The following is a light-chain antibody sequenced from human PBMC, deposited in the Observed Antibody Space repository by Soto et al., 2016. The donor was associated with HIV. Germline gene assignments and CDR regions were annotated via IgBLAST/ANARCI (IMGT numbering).Light chain of an antibody. CDR1: QNIRTS. J-gene: IGKJ1*01. CDR3: QESYTSLWT. CDR2: AAT. V-gene: IGKV1-39*01. Sequence: DIQLTQSPSFLSASVGDRVTITCRISQNIRTSLNWYQHKSGTAPKLLISAATTLQSGVPSRFSGGGSATEFTLTIDSLQPEDFAVYYCQESYTSLWTFGPGTRVEI.